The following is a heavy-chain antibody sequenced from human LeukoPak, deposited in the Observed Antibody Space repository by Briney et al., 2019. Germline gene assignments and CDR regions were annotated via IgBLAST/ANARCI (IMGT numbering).Heavy chain of an antibody. D-gene: IGHD2-2*01. CDR3: ARVPGRPADVFDH. CDR2: INHSGST. V-gene: IGHV4-34*01. J-gene: IGHJ4*02. Sequence: PSETLSLTCAVYGGSLSGYSWSWIRQPPGKGLEWTGEINHSGSTNYNPSLKSRVTISADTSKNQFSLKLSAVTAADTAFYYCARVPGRPADVFDHWGQGTLVTVSS. CDR1: GGSLSGYS.